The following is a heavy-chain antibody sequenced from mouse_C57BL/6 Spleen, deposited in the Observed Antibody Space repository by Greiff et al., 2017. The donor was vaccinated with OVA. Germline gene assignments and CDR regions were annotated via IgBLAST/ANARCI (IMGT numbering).Heavy chain of an antibody. CDR3: ARDGYYIDD. J-gene: IGHJ2*01. V-gene: IGHV3-6*01. D-gene: IGHD2-2*01. Sequence: EVHLVESGPGLVKPSQSLSLTCSVTGYSITSGYYWNWIRQFPGNKLEWMGYISYDGSNNYNPSLKNRISITRDTSKNQFFLKLNSVTTEDTATYYGARDGYYIDDWGQGTTLTVSS. CDR1: GYSITSGYY. CDR2: ISYDGSN.